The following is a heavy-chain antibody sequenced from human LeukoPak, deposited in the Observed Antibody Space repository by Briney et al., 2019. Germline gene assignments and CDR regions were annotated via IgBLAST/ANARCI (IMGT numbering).Heavy chain of an antibody. J-gene: IGHJ4*02. Sequence: KPGGSLRLSCAASGFTFSSYSMNWVRQAPGKGLEWVSSSSSSSSYIYYADSVKGRFTISRDNAKNSLYLQMNSLRAEDTAVYYCARDRNTKNIVVVPAAIWGQGTLVTVSS. CDR3: ARDRNTKNIVVVPAAI. CDR2: SSSSSSYI. D-gene: IGHD2-2*02. CDR1: GFTFSSYS. V-gene: IGHV3-21*01.